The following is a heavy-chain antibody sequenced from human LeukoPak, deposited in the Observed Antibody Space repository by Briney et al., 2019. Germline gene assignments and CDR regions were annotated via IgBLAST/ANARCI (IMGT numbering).Heavy chain of an antibody. CDR1: GFTVSSNY. Sequence: GGSLRLSCAASGFTVSSNYMSWVRQAPGKGLEWVSLISWDGGSTYYADSVKGRFTISRDNSKNSLYLQMNGLRAEDTALYYCAKGAVAGGGEYYYYMDVWGKGTTVTVSS. D-gene: IGHD6-19*01. CDR3: AKGAVAGGGEYYYYMDV. V-gene: IGHV3-43D*03. J-gene: IGHJ6*03. CDR2: ISWDGGST.